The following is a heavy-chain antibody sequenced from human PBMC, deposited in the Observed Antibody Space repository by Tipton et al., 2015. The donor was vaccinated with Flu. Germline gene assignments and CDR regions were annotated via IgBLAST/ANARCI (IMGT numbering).Heavy chain of an antibody. D-gene: IGHD3-10*01. J-gene: IGHJ3*02. CDR3: SSYYIRAFDI. CDR2: IYYSGNT. Sequence: TLSLTCTVSGASIKNYYWSWIRQPPGKGLEWIGYIYYSGNTNYNPSLKSRVTMSLDASKSHFSLKLSSVTAADMAMYYCSSYYIRAFDIWGQGTMVTVSS. CDR1: GASIKNYY. V-gene: IGHV4-59*01.